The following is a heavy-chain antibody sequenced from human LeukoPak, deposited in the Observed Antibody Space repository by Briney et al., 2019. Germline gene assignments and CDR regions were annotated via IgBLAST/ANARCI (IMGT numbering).Heavy chain of an antibody. CDR2: INPNSGGT. D-gene: IGHD3-9*01. Sequence: RASVKVSCKASGYTFTGYYMHWVRQAPGQWLEWMGWINPNSGGTNYAQKFQGRVTMTRDTSISTAYMELSRLRSDDTAVYYCARDVPYYDILTGYRTNWFDPWGQGTLVTVSS. J-gene: IGHJ5*02. CDR1: GYTFTGYY. V-gene: IGHV1-2*02. CDR3: ARDVPYYDILTGYRTNWFDP.